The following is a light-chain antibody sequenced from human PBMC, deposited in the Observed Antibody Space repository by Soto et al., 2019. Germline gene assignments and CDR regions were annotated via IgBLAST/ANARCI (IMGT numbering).Light chain of an antibody. CDR2: SAS. V-gene: IGKV1-27*01. J-gene: IGKJ4*01. CDR3: QKYNSAPLT. CDR1: QGIGGY. Sequence: DIQMTQSPSFLSASLGDRVTITCRASQGIGGYLAWFQQKPGKVPKLLIYSASALQSGAPTRFSGSGSWTDFTVTNSSLQPEDIATYYCQKYNSAPLTFGGGTKVDIK.